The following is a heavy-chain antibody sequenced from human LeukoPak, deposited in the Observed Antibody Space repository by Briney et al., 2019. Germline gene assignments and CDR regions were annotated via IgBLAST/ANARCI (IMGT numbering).Heavy chain of an antibody. CDR1: GFTFSSIA. J-gene: IGHJ4*02. D-gene: IGHD1-1*01. CDR3: AKVDYWSPENYFDS. V-gene: IGHV3-23*01. CDR2: ITDDEDT. Sequence: PGGSLRLSCAASGFTFSSIAMTWVRQTPGKGLESVSVITDDEDTYYADSVKGRFTISRDNSQNTVFLQMNSLRVEDTAVYYCAKVDYWSPENYFDSWGQGTLVTVSS.